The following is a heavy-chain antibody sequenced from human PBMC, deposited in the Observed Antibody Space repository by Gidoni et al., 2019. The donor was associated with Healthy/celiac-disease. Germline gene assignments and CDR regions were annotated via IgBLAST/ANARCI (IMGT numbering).Heavy chain of an antibody. CDR2: IIPIFGTA. J-gene: IGHJ4*02. V-gene: IGHV1-69*01. D-gene: IGHD6-19*01. Sequence: CSLDVSCKASGGTFSSYAISWVRQAPGQGLEWMGGIIPIFGTANYAQKFQGRVTITADESTSTAYMELSSLRSEDTAVYYCASFSGIAVAGTKEDYWGQGTLVTVSS. CDR3: ASFSGIAVAGTKEDY. CDR1: GGTFSSYA.